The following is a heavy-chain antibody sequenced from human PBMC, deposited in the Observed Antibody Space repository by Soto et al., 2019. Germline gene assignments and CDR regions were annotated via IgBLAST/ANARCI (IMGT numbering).Heavy chain of an antibody. J-gene: IGHJ4*02. CDR2: VTAYNDER. CDR3: ARFDFWSGYSPDH. CDR1: GYTFTSYG. D-gene: IGHD3-3*01. V-gene: IGHV1-18*04. Sequence: QVQLVQSGAEVKKPGASLRVSCKASGYTFTSYGINWARQAPGKGLEWIGWVTAYNDERKFAEKFQDRLSMTTDTATTTAFMELRSLRSDDTAMYYCARFDFWSGYSPDHWGQGTLVTVSS.